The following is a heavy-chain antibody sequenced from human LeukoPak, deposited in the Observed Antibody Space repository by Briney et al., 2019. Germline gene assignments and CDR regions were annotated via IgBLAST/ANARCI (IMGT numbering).Heavy chain of an antibody. Sequence: ASVKVSCKVSGYTLTELSMHWVRQAPGKGLEWMGGFDPEDGETIYAQKFQGRVTMTEDTSTDTAYMELSSLRSEDTAVYYCATQRQNGPYLTAYCGGDCYFQDYWGQGTLVTVSS. CDR2: FDPEDGET. D-gene: IGHD2-21*02. V-gene: IGHV1-24*01. CDR1: GYTLTELS. CDR3: ATQRQNGPYLTAYCGGDCYFQDY. J-gene: IGHJ4*02.